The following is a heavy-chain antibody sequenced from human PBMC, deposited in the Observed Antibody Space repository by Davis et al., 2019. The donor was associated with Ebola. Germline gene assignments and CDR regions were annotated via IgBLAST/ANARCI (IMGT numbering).Heavy chain of an antibody. Sequence: ASVKVSCKASGYTFTNYYMHWVRQAPGQGLEWMGWINPGNGNIKYSQKLQGRVTITRDTSATTAYMELSSLRSEDTAVYYCARPLRDWGQGTLVIVSS. J-gene: IGHJ4*02. V-gene: IGHV1-3*01. CDR2: INPGNGNI. CDR1: GYTFTNYY. CDR3: ARPLRD.